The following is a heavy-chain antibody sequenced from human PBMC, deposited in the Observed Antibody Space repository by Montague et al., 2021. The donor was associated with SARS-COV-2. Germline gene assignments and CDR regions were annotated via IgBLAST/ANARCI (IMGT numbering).Heavy chain of an antibody. Sequence: SETLSLTCTVSGGSISSSSHYWGWIRQPPGKGLEWIGTIYYSGSTYYNASLKSRVIISVDTTKNQFSLNLSSVTAADTAVYYCSRVEAQQLAHVWGQGTLVTISS. V-gene: IGHV4-39*07. CDR1: GGSISSSSHY. CDR2: IYYSGST. D-gene: IGHD1/OR15-1a*01. CDR3: SRVEAQQLAHV. J-gene: IGHJ4*02.